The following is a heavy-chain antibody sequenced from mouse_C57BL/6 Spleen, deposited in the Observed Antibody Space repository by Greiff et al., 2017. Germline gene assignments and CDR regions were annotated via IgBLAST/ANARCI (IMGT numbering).Heavy chain of an antibody. CDR3: ARKGDWAFFDY. Sequence: EVHLVESGGGLVKPGGSLKLSCAASGFTFSSYAMSWVRQTPEKRLEWVATISDGGSYTYYPDNVKGRVTIYRDNAKNNLYLQMSHLKSEDTAMYYCARKGDWAFFDYGGQGTTLTVSS. V-gene: IGHV5-4*01. CDR1: GFTFSSYA. CDR2: ISDGGSYT. D-gene: IGHD4-1*01. J-gene: IGHJ2*01.